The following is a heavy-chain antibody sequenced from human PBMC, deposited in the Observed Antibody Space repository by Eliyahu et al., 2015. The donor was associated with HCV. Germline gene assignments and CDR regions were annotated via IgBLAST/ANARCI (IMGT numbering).Heavy chain of an antibody. CDR2: IKQDGSEK. CDR1: GFPFSGYW. Sequence: EVQLVESGGGLVQPGGSLXLSCAAXGFPFSGYWXSWXRQAPGKGLEWXANIKQDGSEKYYVDSVKGRFTISRDNAKNSLYLQMNSLRAEDTAVYYCARETVYDFWSGYYQRDYGMDVWGKGTTVTVSS. CDR3: ARETVYDFWSGYYQRDYGMDV. J-gene: IGHJ6*04. V-gene: IGHV3-7*01. D-gene: IGHD3-3*01.